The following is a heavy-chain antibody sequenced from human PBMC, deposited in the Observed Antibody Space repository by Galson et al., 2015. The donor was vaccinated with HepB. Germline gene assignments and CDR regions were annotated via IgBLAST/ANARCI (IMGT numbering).Heavy chain of an antibody. CDR1: EFTFSDYY. CDR3: ARDKYDIAVLGVVINPHYYGMDV. D-gene: IGHD3-3*01. Sequence: SLRLSCAASEFTFSDYYMSWVRQAPGRGLEWISYISSSGRTIYYADSVKGRFTISRDNAKSSLYLQMNSLGAEDTAIYYCARDKYDIAVLGVVINPHYYGMDVWGQGTTVTVSS. CDR2: ISSSGRTI. J-gene: IGHJ6*02. V-gene: IGHV3-11*01.